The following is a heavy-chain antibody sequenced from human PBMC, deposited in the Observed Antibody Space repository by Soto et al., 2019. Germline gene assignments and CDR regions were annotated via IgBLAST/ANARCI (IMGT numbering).Heavy chain of an antibody. CDR2: IYYSGST. V-gene: IGHV4-59*08. J-gene: IGHJ3*02. CDR3: ARSRYDSGWGAFDI. CDR1: GGSISSYY. D-gene: IGHD3-10*01. Sequence: SETLSLTCTVSGGSISSYYWSWIRQPPGKGLEWIGYIYYSGSTNYNPSLKSRVTISVDTSKNQFSLKLSSVTAADTAVYYCARSRYDSGWGAFDIWGQGTMVTVSS.